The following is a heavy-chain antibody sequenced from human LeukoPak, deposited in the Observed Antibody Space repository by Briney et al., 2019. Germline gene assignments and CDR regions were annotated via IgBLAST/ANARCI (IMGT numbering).Heavy chain of an antibody. Sequence: RASVKVSCKASGYTFTSYGISWVRQAPGQGLEWMGWISAYNGNTNYAQKLQGRVTMTTDTSTSTAYMELRSLRSDDTAVYYCARDLRVGTTFLTEYFHHWGQGTLVTVSS. D-gene: IGHD2/OR15-2a*01. V-gene: IGHV1-18*01. CDR3: ARDLRVGTTFLTEYFHH. J-gene: IGHJ1*01. CDR1: GYTFTSYG. CDR2: ISAYNGNT.